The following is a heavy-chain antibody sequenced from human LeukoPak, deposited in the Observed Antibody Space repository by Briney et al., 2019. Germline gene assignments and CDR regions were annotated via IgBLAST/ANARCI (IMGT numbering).Heavy chain of an antibody. CDR3: VRNIRVVRTSSDF. V-gene: IGHV3-66*01. CDR2: IYPGGTT. J-gene: IGHJ4*02. D-gene: IGHD1-1*01. CDR1: GFTVSSDY. Sequence: PGGSLRLCCTASGFTVSSDYMSWVRQAPGKGLEWVSVIYPGGTTYYADSVKARFTISRDTSKNSVSLHMNSLRAEDTAVYYCVRNIRVVRTSSDFWGQGTLVSVSS.